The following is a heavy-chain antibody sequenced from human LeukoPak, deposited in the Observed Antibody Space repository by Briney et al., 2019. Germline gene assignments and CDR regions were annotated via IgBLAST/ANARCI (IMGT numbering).Heavy chain of an antibody. Sequence: PSETLSLTCAVSSGSIFSSNWWSWVRQPPGKGLEWIGQIFHSGSTTYSPSLKSRVTISVDKSKNQFSLKLSSVTAADTAVYYCARVDIVATIAGYYYYYMDVWGKGTTVTVSS. CDR1: SGSIFSSNW. CDR2: IFHSGST. CDR3: ARVDIVATIAGYYYYYMDV. J-gene: IGHJ6*03. D-gene: IGHD5-12*01. V-gene: IGHV4-4*02.